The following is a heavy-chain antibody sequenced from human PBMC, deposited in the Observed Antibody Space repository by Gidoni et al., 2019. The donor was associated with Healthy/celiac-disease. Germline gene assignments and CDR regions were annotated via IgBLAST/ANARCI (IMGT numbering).Heavy chain of an antibody. J-gene: IGHJ4*02. CDR2: IWYDGSNK. Sequence: QVQLVESGGGVVQPGRSLRLSCAASGFTFSSYGMHWVRQAPGKGLEWVAVIWYDGSNKYYADSVKGRFTISRDNSKNTLYLQMNSLRAEDTAVYYCARDLKDYYDSSGHFDYWGQGTLVTVSS. CDR3: ARDLKDYYDSSGHFDY. CDR1: GFTFSSYG. D-gene: IGHD3-22*01. V-gene: IGHV3-33*01.